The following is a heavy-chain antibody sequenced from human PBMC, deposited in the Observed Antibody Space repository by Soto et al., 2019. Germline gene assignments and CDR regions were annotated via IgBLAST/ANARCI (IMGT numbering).Heavy chain of an antibody. D-gene: IGHD4-17*01. Sequence: QVQLQESGPGLVKPSQTLSLTCTVSGGSISSGGYYWSWIRQHPGNGLEWLGYIYYSGSTYYNQSPKSRVTISVYTSKNQFSLKLSSVTAADTAVYDCARSSQSTVTTVDYWGQGTLVTVSS. J-gene: IGHJ4*02. V-gene: IGHV4-31*03. CDR1: GGSISSGGYY. CDR3: ARSSQSTVTTVDY. CDR2: IYYSGST.